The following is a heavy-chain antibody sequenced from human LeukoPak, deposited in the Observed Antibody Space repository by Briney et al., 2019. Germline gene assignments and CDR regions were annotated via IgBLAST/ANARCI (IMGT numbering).Heavy chain of an antibody. V-gene: IGHV4-39*01. CDR3: ARLSPYLGSGSSAFPDDF. Sequence: SETLSLTCTVSGGPIITSRYYWGWIRQPPGKGLEWIGSINYSGSTYYNPSLKSRVTISVDTSKNQFSLTLSSVTAADTAVYYCARLSPYLGSGSSAFPDDFWGQGTLVTVSS. CDR1: GGPIITSRYY. J-gene: IGHJ4*02. D-gene: IGHD3-10*01. CDR2: INYSGST.